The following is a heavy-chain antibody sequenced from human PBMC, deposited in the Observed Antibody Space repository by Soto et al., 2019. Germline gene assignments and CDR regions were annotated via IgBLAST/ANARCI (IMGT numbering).Heavy chain of an antibody. CDR2: INPNRGGT. Sequence: ASVKVSCKASGYTFTGYYMHWVRQAPGQGLEWMGWINPNRGGTNYAQKFQGWVTMTRETSISTAYMELSRLRSDDTAVYYCATGLIWGPLDAFYILGQGTMVTVSS. CDR1: GYTFTGYY. CDR3: ATGLIWGPLDAFYI. V-gene: IGHV1-2*04. J-gene: IGHJ3*02. D-gene: IGHD7-27*01.